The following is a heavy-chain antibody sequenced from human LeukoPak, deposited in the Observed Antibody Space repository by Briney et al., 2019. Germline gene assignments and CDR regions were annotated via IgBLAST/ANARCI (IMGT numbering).Heavy chain of an antibody. J-gene: IGHJ2*01. V-gene: IGHV4-4*07. D-gene: IGHD4-23*01. Sequence: AETLSLTCTVSGGSMSSYYWRWLREPGGKGGEGLGRMYTSGSSNYNPSLKSRVTISVDTSKNPFSLQLSSLTAADTAVYYCARHYGGNHRPTYFDLWGRRTLVSVSS. CDR2: MYTSGSS. CDR1: GGSMSSYY. CDR3: ARHYGGNHRPTYFDL.